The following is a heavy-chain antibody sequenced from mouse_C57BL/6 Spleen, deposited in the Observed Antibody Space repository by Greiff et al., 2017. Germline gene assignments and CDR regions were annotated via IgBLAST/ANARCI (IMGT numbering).Heavy chain of an antibody. J-gene: IGHJ2*01. Sequence: QVQLQQPGAELVMPGASVKLSCKASGYTFTSYWMHWVKQRPGQGLEWIGEIDPSDSYTNYNQKFKGKSTLTVDKSSSTAYMQLGSLTSEDSAVYYCARSVSSYYFDYWGQGTTLTVSS. CDR1: GYTFTSYW. CDR2: IDPSDSYT. D-gene: IGHD1-3*01. CDR3: ARSVSSYYFDY. V-gene: IGHV1-69*01.